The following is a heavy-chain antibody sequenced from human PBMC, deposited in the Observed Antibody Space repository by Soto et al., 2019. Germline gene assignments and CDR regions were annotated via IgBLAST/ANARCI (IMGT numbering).Heavy chain of an antibody. Sequence: QVQLVESGGGVVQPGRSLRLSCAASEFNFSSYGMHWVRQAPDKGLEWVAVIWYDGSNKYYADSVKGRFTISRDNSKNTLYLQMNSLRAEATAVYYCVRGPGYYDSSGHYCHFDYWGQGTLVTVSS. CDR3: VRGPGYYDSSGHYCHFDY. D-gene: IGHD3-22*01. J-gene: IGHJ4*02. CDR1: EFNFSSYG. CDR2: IWYDGSNK. V-gene: IGHV3-33*01.